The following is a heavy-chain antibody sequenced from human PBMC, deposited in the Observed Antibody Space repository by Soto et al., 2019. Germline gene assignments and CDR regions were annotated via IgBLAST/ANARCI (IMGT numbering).Heavy chain of an antibody. CDR1: GYSFTSYW. J-gene: IGHJ6*02. Sequence: GESLKISCKGSGYSFTSYWISWVRQMPGKGLEWMGRIDPSDSYTNYSPSFQGHVTISADKSISTAYLQWSSLKASDTAMYYCARLPNSGDYYYGMDVWGQGTTVTVSS. CDR2: IDPSDSYT. V-gene: IGHV5-10-1*01. D-gene: IGHD6-19*01. CDR3: ARLPNSGDYYYGMDV.